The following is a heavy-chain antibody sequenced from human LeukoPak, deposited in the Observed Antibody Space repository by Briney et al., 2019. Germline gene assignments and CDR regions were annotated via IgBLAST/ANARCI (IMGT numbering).Heavy chain of an antibody. D-gene: IGHD3-10*01. V-gene: IGHV3-11*01. CDR1: GFTFSDYY. CDR3: ARDWLAGVPFDAFDI. Sequence: PGGSLRLSCAASGFTFSDYYMSWIRQAPGKGLEWVSYISSSGSTIYYADSVKGRFTISRDNAQNSVYLHMNNLTAEDTALYYCARDWLAGVPFDAFDIWGQGTMVTVSS. CDR2: ISSSGSTI. J-gene: IGHJ3*02.